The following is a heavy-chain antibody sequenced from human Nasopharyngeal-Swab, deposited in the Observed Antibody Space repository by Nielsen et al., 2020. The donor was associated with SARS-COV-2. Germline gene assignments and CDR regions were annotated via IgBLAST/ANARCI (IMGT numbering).Heavy chain of an antibody. CDR1: GASISSGGYY. D-gene: IGHD6-13*01. J-gene: IGHJ5*02. V-gene: IGHV4-39*01. CDR2: IYYSGST. Sequence: SETLSLTCTVSGASISSGGYYWSWIRQHPGKGLEWIGYIYYSGSTYYNPSLKSRVTISVDTSKNQFSLKLSSVTAADTAVYYCARHPSSSWTNRYNWFDPWGQGTLVTVSS. CDR3: ARHPSSSWTNRYNWFDP.